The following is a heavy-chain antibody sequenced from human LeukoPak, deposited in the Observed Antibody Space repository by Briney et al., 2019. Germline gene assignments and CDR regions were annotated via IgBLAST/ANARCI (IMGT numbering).Heavy chain of an antibody. J-gene: IGHJ4*02. CDR2: IYYSGST. Sequence: SQTLSLTCAVSGGSISSGGYSWSWIRQPPGKGLEWIGYIYYSGSTYYNPSLKSRVTISVDTSNNQFSLKLSSVTAADTAVYYCARVVGAQQLVLDYWGQGTLVTVSS. D-gene: IGHD6-13*01. CDR3: ARVVGAQQLVLDY. V-gene: IGHV4-30-4*07. CDR1: GGSISSGGYS.